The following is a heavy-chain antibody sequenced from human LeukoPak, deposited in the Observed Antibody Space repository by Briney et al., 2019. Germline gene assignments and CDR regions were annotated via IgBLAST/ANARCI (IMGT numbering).Heavy chain of an antibody. D-gene: IGHD1-26*01. CDR3: TTEAVWSYDYYNY. Sequence: GGSLRLSCAASGFTFSNAWMSWVRQAPGKGLEWVGRIKSKTDGGTTDYAAPVKGRFTISRDDSKNTLYLQMNSLKTEDTAVYYCTTEAVWSYDYYNYWGQGTLVTVSS. J-gene: IGHJ4*02. V-gene: IGHV3-15*01. CDR1: GFTFSNAW. CDR2: IKSKTDGGTT.